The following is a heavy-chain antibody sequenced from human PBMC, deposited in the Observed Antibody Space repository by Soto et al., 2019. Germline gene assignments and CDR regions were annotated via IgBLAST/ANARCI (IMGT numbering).Heavy chain of an antibody. CDR1: RGSISSSNR. J-gene: IGHJ4*02. CDR3: ARVIVGATFDY. D-gene: IGHD1-26*01. Sequence: SETLSLTCAVSRGSISSSNRWSRVRQPPGKGLEWIGEIYHSGSTNYNPSLKSRVTISVDKSKNQFSLKLSSVTAADTAVYYCARVIVGATFDYWGQGTLVTVSS. V-gene: IGHV4-4*02. CDR2: IYHSGST.